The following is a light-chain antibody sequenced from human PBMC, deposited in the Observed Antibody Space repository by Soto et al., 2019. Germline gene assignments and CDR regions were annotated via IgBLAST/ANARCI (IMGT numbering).Light chain of an antibody. Sequence: DIQMTQSPSSPSASVGDRVTITCRASQDIGPYLAWYQQKAGRVPQLLIYSASTLQSGVPSRFSGSESGEDFSLTISGLQPEDAATYYCQKDESGPLTLGGGTKVEI. CDR2: SAS. CDR3: QKDESGPLT. CDR1: QDIGPY. V-gene: IGKV1-27*01. J-gene: IGKJ4*01.